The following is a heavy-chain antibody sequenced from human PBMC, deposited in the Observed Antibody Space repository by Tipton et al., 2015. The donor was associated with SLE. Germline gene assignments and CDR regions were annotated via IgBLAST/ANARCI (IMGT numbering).Heavy chain of an antibody. V-gene: IGHV4-59*11. Sequence: TLSLTCTVSGGSISGHYWSWIRQPPGKGLEWIGYIHHGGSTNYNPSLQSRVTISRDPSKNQFSLKLSSATAADTAVYYCARDQVGVGDFDYWGQGTLVTVSS. CDR1: GGSISGHY. CDR2: IHHGGST. D-gene: IGHD3-16*01. CDR3: ARDQVGVGDFDY. J-gene: IGHJ4*02.